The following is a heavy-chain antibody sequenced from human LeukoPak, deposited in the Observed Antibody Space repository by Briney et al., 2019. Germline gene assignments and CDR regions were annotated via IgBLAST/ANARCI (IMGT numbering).Heavy chain of an antibody. CDR1: GYTFTGYY. J-gene: IGHJ5*02. CDR2: VNPNSGGT. CDR3: ARVKRGGSCYSP. V-gene: IGHV1-2*02. Sequence: ASVKVSCKASGYTFTGYYMHWVRQAPGQGLEWLGWVNPNSGGTNYAQKFQGRVTMTRDTSISTAYMELSRLRSDDTAVYYCARVKRGGSCYSPWGQGTLVTVSS. D-gene: IGHD2-15*01.